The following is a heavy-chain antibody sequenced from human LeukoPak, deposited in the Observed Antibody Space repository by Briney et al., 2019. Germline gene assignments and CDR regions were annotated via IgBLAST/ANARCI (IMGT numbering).Heavy chain of an antibody. CDR3: ARGTSTVTTRWGVDYYYYGMDV. CDR1: GFTFSSYW. CDR2: IKQDGSEK. V-gene: IGHV3-7*01. Sequence: GGSLRLSCAASGFTFSSYWMSWVRQAPGKGLEWVANIKQDGSEKYYVDSVKGRFTISRDNAKNSLYLQMNSLRAEDTAVYYCARGTSTVTTRWGVDYYYYGMDVWGQGTTATVSS. J-gene: IGHJ6*02. D-gene: IGHD4-17*01.